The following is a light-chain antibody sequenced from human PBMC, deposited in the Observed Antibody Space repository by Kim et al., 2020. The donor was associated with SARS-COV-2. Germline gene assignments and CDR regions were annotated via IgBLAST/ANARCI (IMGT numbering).Light chain of an antibody. CDR2: GAS. V-gene: IGKV1-17*01. CDR1: QDIGND. CDR3: LQHRTYPIT. Sequence: ASVGDRVTITCRASQDIGNDLGWYQQSPGRAPKRLIYGASNLQSGVPSRFSGSGSETEFTLTINSLQPEDFATYFCLQHRTYPITFGQGTRLDIK. J-gene: IGKJ5*01.